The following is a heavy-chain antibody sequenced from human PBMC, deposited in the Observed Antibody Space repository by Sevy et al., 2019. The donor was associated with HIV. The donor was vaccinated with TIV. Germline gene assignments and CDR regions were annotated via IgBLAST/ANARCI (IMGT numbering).Heavy chain of an antibody. J-gene: IGHJ4*02. V-gene: IGHV4-38-2*01. CDR3: AGHIVTVPFAVKASGLYDY. CDR1: GYSLGSAYY. CDR2: IYFSGNT. Sequence: SESLSLTCAVSGYSLGSAYYWGWIRQSPGKGLEWIGNIYFSGNTYYNPSLKSRVTMSLDTSKDQSSLRLSSVTAADTAVYYCAGHIVTVPFAVKASGLYDYWGRGMLVTVSS. D-gene: IGHD2-21*01.